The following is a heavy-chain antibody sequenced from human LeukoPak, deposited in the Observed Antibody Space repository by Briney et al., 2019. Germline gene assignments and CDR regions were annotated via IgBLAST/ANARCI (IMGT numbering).Heavy chain of an antibody. J-gene: IGHJ3*02. V-gene: IGHV3-48*02. CDR2: ISGTSSII. CDR3: ARGTWVCDRTFDT. CDR1: GFTFSTYS. Sequence: GGSLRLSCAASGFTFSTYSMNWVRQAPGKGLEWVSYISGTSSIIYYADSVKGRFTISRDNAKNSLYLRMNSLRDEDTAVYYCARGTWVCDRTFDTWGQGTMVTVSS. D-gene: IGHD1-14*01.